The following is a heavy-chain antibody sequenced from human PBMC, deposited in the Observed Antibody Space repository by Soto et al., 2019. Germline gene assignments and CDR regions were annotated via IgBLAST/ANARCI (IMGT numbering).Heavy chain of an antibody. V-gene: IGHV3-23*01. J-gene: IGHJ6*02. Sequence: GGSLRLSCAASGFTFSSYAMSWVRQAPGKGLEWVSAISGSGGSTYYAAPVKGRFTISRDDSKNTLYLQMNSLKTEDTAVYYCVRDWAPYYYYYGMDVWGQGTTVTVSS. D-gene: IGHD3-9*01. CDR3: VRDWAPYYYYYGMDV. CDR2: ISGSGGST. CDR1: GFTFSSYA.